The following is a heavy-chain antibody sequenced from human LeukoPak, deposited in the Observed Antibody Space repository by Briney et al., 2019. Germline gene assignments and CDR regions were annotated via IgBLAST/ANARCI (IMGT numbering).Heavy chain of an antibody. CDR2: IDNSGST. D-gene: IGHD3-3*01. CDR1: GGSISSYY. CDR3: VRGRRAIFGVVIPHFDN. J-gene: IGHJ4*02. V-gene: IGHV4-59*01. Sequence: PSETLSLTCTVSGGSISSYYWSWIRQAPEKGLEWIGYIDNSGSTNSNPSLKSRVTMSVDTTKNQFSLKLSSVTAADTAVYYCVRGRRAIFGVVIPHFDNWGQGTLVTVSS.